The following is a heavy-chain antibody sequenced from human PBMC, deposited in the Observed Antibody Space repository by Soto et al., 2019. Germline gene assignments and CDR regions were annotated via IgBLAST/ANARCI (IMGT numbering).Heavy chain of an antibody. J-gene: IGHJ6*02. Sequence: SVKVSCKASGGTFSSYAISWVRQAPGQGLEWMGGIIPIFGTANYAQKFQGRVTITADESTSTAYMELSSLRSEDTAVYYCASIIAGRYHYGMDVWGRGTTVTVSS. CDR3: ASIIAGRYHYGMDV. V-gene: IGHV1-69*13. CDR2: IIPIFGTA. D-gene: IGHD3-10*01. CDR1: GGTFSSYA.